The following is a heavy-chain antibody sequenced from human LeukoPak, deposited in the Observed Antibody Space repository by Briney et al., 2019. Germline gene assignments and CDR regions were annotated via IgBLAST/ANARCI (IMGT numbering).Heavy chain of an antibody. Sequence: SETLSLTCTVSGGSISSSSYYWGWIRQPPGKGLEWIGSIYYSGSTNYNPSLKSRVTISVDTSKNQFSLKLSSVTAADTAVYYCARQDYYGSGPFDYWGQGTLVTVSS. J-gene: IGHJ4*02. V-gene: IGHV4-39*07. D-gene: IGHD3-10*01. CDR3: ARQDYYGSGPFDY. CDR1: GGSISSSSYY. CDR2: IYYSGST.